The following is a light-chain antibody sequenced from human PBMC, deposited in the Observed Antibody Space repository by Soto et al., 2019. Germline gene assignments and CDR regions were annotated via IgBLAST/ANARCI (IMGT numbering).Light chain of an antibody. CDR1: QGISNY. J-gene: IGKJ1*01. CDR3: QKYNSALPWT. V-gene: IGKV1-27*01. CDR2: AAS. Sequence: DIQMTPSPSSLSASVGDRVTITCRASQGISNYLAWYQQKPGKVPKLLIYAASTLQSGVPSRFSGSGSGTDFTLTISSLQPEDVATYYCQKYNSALPWTFGQGTKVEIK.